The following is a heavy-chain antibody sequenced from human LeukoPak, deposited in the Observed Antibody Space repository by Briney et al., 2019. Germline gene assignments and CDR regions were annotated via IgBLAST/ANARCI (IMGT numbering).Heavy chain of an antibody. CDR3: ARGRAGYCSSTSCYIGSNWFDP. V-gene: IGHV4-34*01. CDR2: INHSGST. J-gene: IGHJ5*02. CDR1: GGSFSGYY. D-gene: IGHD2-2*02. Sequence: SETLSLTCAVYGGSFSGYYWSWIRQPPGKGLEWIGEINHSGSTNYNPSLKSRVTISVDTSKNQFSLKLSSVTAADTAVYYCARGRAGYCSSTSCYIGSNWFDPWGQGTLVTVSS.